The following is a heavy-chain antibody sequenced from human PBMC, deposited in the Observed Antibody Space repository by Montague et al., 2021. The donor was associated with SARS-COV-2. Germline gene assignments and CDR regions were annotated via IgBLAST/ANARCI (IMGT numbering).Heavy chain of an antibody. Sequence: SVKVSCKASGGTFSSYAISWVRQAPGQGLEWMGGIIPIFGTANYAQKFQGRVTITADESTSTAYMELSSLRSEDTAAYYCARDLVPAAIGYFQHWGQGTLVTVSS. J-gene: IGHJ1*01. CDR1: GGTFSSYA. CDR2: IIPIFGTA. CDR3: ARDLVPAAIGYFQH. D-gene: IGHD2-2*02. V-gene: IGHV1-69*13.